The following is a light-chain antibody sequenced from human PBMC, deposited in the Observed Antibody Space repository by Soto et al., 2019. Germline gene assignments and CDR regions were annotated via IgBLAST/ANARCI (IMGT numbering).Light chain of an antibody. CDR1: SGDVGGYNF. Sequence: QSALTQPASVFGSPGQSITFSCTGTSGDVGGYNFVSWYQQHPGKAPKLMIYEASSRPSGVSNRFSGSKSGNTASLTISGLQPEDEADYYCSSYTTSTTVVFGTGTKVTVL. J-gene: IGLJ1*01. CDR3: SSYTTSTTVV. CDR2: EAS. V-gene: IGLV2-14*03.